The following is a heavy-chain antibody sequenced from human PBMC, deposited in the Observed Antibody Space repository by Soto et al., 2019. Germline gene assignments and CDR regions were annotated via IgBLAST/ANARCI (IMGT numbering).Heavy chain of an antibody. V-gene: IGHV3-30*03. CDR3: AESRKIVLVPAALDY. CDR1: GFTFSSYG. CDR2: ISYDGSNK. J-gene: IGHJ4*02. D-gene: IGHD2-2*01. Sequence: QVQLVESGGGVVQPGRSLRLSCAASGFTFSSYGMHWVRQAPGKGLEWVAVISYDGSNKYYADSVKGRFTISRDNSKNTRYLQMNSLRAEDTAVYYCAESRKIVLVPAALDYWGQGTLVTVSS.